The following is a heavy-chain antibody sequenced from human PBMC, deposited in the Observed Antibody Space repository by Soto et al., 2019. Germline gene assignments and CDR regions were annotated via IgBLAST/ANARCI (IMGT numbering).Heavy chain of an antibody. J-gene: IGHJ4*02. D-gene: IGHD4-17*01. Sequence: GGSLRLSCAASGFTFSSYAMSWVRQAPGKGLEWVSAISGSGGSTYYADSVKGRFTISRDNSKNTLYLQMNSLRAEDRAVYSGAKDSAIRIEFPMTAATPDWGQGTLVTVSS. CDR1: GFTFSSYA. CDR2: ISGSGGST. V-gene: IGHV3-23*01. CDR3: AKDSAIRIEFPMTAATPD.